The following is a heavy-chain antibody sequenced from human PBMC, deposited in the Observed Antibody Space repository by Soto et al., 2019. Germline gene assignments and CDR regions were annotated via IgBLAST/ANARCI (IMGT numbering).Heavy chain of an antibody. V-gene: IGHV3-30*18. CDR3: AKATTVTTITPFDY. Sequence: QVQLVESGGGVVQPGRSLRLSCAASGFTFSSYGMHWVRQAPGKGLEWVAVISYDGSNKYYADSVKGRFTISRDNSKNTLYLQMNSLRAEDTAVYYCAKATTVTTITPFDYWGQGTLVTVSS. CDR2: ISYDGSNK. D-gene: IGHD4-17*01. J-gene: IGHJ4*02. CDR1: GFTFSSYG.